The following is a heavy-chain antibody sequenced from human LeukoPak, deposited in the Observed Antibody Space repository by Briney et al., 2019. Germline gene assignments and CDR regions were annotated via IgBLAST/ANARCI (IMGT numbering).Heavy chain of an antibody. J-gene: IGHJ5*02. V-gene: IGHV1-24*01. CDR1: GYTLTELS. D-gene: IGHD2-2*01. Sequence: ASVKVSCKVSGYTLTELSMHWVRQAPGKGLEWMGGFDPEDGETIYAQKFQGRVTMTEDTSTDTAYMELSSLRSEDTAVYYCATLGYCSSTSCPRAGDHVSWGQGTLVTVSS. CDR2: FDPEDGET. CDR3: ATLGYCSSTSCPRAGDHVS.